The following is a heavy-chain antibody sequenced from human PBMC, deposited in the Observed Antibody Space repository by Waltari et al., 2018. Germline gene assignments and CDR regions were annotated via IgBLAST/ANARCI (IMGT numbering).Heavy chain of an antibody. CDR1: GFTFDDYA. J-gene: IGHJ4*02. Sequence: EVQLVESGGGLVQPGRSLRLSCAASGFTFDDYAMHWVRQAPGKGLEWVSGISWNSGSIGDADSVKVRFTISRDNAKNSLYLQMNRLRAEDTALYYCAKVGAPLQLWSGFDYWCQGTLVTVSS. V-gene: IGHV3-9*01. CDR2: ISWNSGSI. D-gene: IGHD5-18*01. CDR3: AKVGAPLQLWSGFDY.